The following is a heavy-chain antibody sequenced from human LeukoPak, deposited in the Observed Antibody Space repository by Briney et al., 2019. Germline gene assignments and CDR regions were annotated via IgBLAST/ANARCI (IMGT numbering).Heavy chain of an antibody. CDR1: GGSISSYY. Sequence: LETLSLTCTVSGGSISSYYWSWIRQPPGKGLEWIGYIYTSGSTNYNPSLKSRVTISVDTSKNQFSLKLSSVTAADTAVYYCARRGRDGLDYWGQGTLVTVSS. D-gene: IGHD5-24*01. CDR3: ARRGRDGLDY. V-gene: IGHV4-4*09. J-gene: IGHJ4*02. CDR2: IYTSGST.